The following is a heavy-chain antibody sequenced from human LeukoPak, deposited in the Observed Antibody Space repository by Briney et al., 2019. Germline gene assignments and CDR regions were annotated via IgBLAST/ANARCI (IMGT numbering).Heavy chain of an antibody. CDR2: IKSKTAGGAT. V-gene: IGHV3-15*01. CDR1: GFTFSNAW. Sequence: GGSPRLSCAASGFTFSNAWMSWVRQAPGKELEWVGRIKSKTAGGATDYAAPVKGRFTISRDDAKNTLYLQMNSLKTEDTAVYYCAKLQSPYNSNPHDAFDIWGQGTMVTVSS. J-gene: IGHJ3*02. CDR3: AKLQSPYNSNPHDAFDI. D-gene: IGHD1-14*01.